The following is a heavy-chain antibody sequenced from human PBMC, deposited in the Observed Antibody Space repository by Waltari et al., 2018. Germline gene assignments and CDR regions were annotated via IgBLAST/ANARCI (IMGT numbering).Heavy chain of an antibody. CDR1: GYTIANYW. D-gene: IGHD1-26*01. V-gene: IGHV5-51*01. CDR3: ARRRSVTGAPFDS. J-gene: IGHJ4*01. Sequence: EVQLMQSGAELQKPGESLKISCKVSGYTIANYWIGWVLQLPGKGLEWLGILSPSDFNNRYSPSFEGQVTISVDKSINTAYLHWASLEASDTAIYYCARRRSVTGAPFDSWGQGTLVTVSS. CDR2: LSPSDFNN.